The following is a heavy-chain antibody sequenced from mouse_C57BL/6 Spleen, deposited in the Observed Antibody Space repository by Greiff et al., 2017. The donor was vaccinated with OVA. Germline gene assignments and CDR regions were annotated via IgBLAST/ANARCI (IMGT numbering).Heavy chain of an antibody. CDR3: ARRGVGAWFAY. J-gene: IGHJ3*01. CDR2: IDPSDSYT. V-gene: IGHV1-69*01. Sequence: QVQLQQPGAELVMPGASVKLSCKASGYTFTSYWMHWVKQRPGQGLEWIGEIDPSDSYTNYNQKFKGKSTLTVDKSSSTAYMQLSSLTSEDSAVYYCARRGVGAWFAYWGQGTLVTVSA. D-gene: IGHD3-1*01. CDR1: GYTFTSYW.